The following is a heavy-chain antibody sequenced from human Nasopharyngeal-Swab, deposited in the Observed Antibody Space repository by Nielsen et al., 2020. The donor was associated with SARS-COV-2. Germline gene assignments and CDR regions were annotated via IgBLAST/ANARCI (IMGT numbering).Heavy chain of an antibody. CDR3: AVASSGWYFPQGAFDI. CDR2: IVVGSGNT. CDR1: GFTFTSSA. V-gene: IGHV1-58*01. D-gene: IGHD6-19*01. Sequence: SVKVSCKASGFTFTSSAVQWVRQARGQRLDWIGWIVVGSGNTNYAQKFQERVTITRDMSTSTAYMELSSLRSEDTAVYYCAVASSGWYFPQGAFDIWGQGTMVTVSS. J-gene: IGHJ3*02.